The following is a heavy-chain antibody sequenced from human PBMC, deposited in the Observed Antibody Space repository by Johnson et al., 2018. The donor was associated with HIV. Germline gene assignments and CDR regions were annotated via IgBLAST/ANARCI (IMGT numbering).Heavy chain of an antibody. J-gene: IGHJ3*02. D-gene: IGHD1-7*01. CDR3: ARDEPYELELRSIHAFDI. CDR2: LKQDGSEK. Sequence: VQLVESGGGLVQPGGSLRLSCAASGFTFSSYWMSWVRQAPGKGLEWVANLKQDGSEKYYVDSVKGRFTISRDTAKNSLYLQMHSLRVEDTAVYYCARDEPYELELRSIHAFDIWGQGTMVTVSS. CDR1: GFTFSSYW. V-gene: IGHV3-7*05.